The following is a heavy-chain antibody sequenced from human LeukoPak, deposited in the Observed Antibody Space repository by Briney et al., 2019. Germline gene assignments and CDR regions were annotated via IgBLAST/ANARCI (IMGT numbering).Heavy chain of an antibody. D-gene: IGHD3-16*02. Sequence: GGSLRLSCAASGFTFSSYSMHWVRQAPGKGLEWVSVINSNGGTTYYADSVKGRFTISRDNSKNTLYLQMNSLRVEDTAVYYCARGPGGRSFDYWGQGTLVTVSS. J-gene: IGHJ4*02. CDR2: INSNGGTT. V-gene: IGHV3-23*01. CDR1: GFTFSSYS. CDR3: ARGPGGRSFDY.